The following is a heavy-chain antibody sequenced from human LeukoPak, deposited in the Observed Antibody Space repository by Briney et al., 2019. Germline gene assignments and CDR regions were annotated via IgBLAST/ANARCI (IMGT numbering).Heavy chain of an antibody. D-gene: IGHD5-24*01. CDR1: GFTFSSYW. V-gene: IGHV3-7*03. CDR3: GRSPVEVATISDY. CDR2: IKQDGSEK. Sequence: PGGSLRLSCAASGFTFSSYWMSWVRQAPGKGLEWVANIKQDGSEKYYVDSVKGRFTISRDNAKNSLYLQMNSLRAEDTAVYYCGRSPVEVATISDYWGQGTPVTVSS. J-gene: IGHJ4*02.